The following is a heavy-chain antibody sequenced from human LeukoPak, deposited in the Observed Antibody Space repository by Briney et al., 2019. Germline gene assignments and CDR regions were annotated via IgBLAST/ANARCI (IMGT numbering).Heavy chain of an antibody. CDR2: VSTSSSTI. CDR3: ARQNEQRLIVGTNWFDP. J-gene: IGHJ5*02. V-gene: IGHV3-48*02. D-gene: IGHD6-25*01. CDR1: GFTFTTYS. Sequence: GGSLRLSCAASGFTFTTYSMNWVRQAPGKGLEWGSYVSTSSSTIYYADSVKGRFTISRDNAKNSLYLQMDSLRDEDTAVYYCARQNEQRLIVGTNWFDPWGQGTLVTVSS.